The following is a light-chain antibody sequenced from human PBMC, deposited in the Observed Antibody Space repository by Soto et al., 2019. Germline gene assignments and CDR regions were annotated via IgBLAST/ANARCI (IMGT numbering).Light chain of an antibody. CDR1: QSVSSSY. CDR3: QQYGSSPPYT. J-gene: IGKJ2*01. CDR2: GAS. V-gene: IGKV3-20*01. Sequence: EIVLTQSPGTLSLSPGERATLSCRASQSVSSSYLAWYQQKPGQAPRLLIYGASSRATGIPDRFSGSGSGTALTPTISRLAPEDFAVYYCQQYGSSPPYTFGQGTKREIK.